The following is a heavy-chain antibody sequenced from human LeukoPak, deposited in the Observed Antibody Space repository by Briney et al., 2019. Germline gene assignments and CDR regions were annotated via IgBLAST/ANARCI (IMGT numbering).Heavy chain of an antibody. CDR3: ARVSGCYTQAEFDY. D-gene: IGHD3/OR15-3a*01. J-gene: IGHJ4*02. CDR2: IYYSGST. Sequence: SETLSLTCTVSGGSISSSSYYWGWIRQPPGKGLEWIGYIYYSGSTNYNPSLKSRVTISVDTSKNQFSLKLSSVTAADTAVYYCARVSGCYTQAEFDYWGQGTLVTVSS. CDR1: GGSISSSSYY. V-gene: IGHV4-61*05.